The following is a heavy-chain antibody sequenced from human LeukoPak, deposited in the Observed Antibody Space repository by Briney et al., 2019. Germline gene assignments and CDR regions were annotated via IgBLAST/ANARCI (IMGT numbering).Heavy chain of an antibody. CDR2: IYYSGST. D-gene: IGHD5-12*01. Sequence: SETLSLTCTVSGGSISSYYWSWIRQPLGKGLEWIGYIYYSGSTNYNPSLKSRVTISVDTSKNQFSLKLSSVTAADTAVYYCARDSVVSGYDSYGMDVWGQGTTVTVSS. CDR1: GGSISSYY. CDR3: ARDSVVSGYDSYGMDV. J-gene: IGHJ6*02. V-gene: IGHV4-59*01.